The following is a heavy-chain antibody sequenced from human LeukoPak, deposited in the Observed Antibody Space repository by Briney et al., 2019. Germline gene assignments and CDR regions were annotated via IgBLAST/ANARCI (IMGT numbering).Heavy chain of an antibody. J-gene: IGHJ4*02. Sequence: SETLSLTCAVYGGSFSGYYWSWIRQPPGKGLEWIGEINHSGSTNYNPSLKSRVTISVDTSKNQFSLKLSSVTTADTAVYYCARGQYSGSYYADYWGQGTLVTVSS. CDR3: ARGQYSGSYYADY. V-gene: IGHV4-34*01. D-gene: IGHD1-26*01. CDR2: INHSGST. CDR1: GGSFSGYY.